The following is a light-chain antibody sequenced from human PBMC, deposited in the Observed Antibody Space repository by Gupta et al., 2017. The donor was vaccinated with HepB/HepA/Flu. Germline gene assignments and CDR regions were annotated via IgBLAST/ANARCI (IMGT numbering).Light chain of an antibody. CDR3: QAWDSSTGVV. V-gene: IGLV3-1*01. J-gene: IGLJ2*01. CDR2: QDD. Sequence: SYDLTQPLSVSVSPGQTATITCGGDKLGNKYASWYQQKPGHSPVLVIYQDDKRPSGIPERFSASNSGNTATLTISGTQALDEADYYCQAWDSSTGVVFGGGTKLTVL. CDR1: KLGNKY.